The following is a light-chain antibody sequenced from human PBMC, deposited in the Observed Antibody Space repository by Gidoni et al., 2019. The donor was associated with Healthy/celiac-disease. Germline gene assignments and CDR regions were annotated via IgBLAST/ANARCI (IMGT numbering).Light chain of an antibody. Sequence: DIHMTQSPSSLSASVGDRVTITCRASQSISSYLNWYQQKPGKAPKLLIYAASSLQSGVPSRFSGSGSGTDFTLTISSLQPEDFATYYCQQSYSTPWTFGQXTKVEIK. CDR1: QSISSY. CDR3: QQSYSTPWT. CDR2: AAS. V-gene: IGKV1-39*01. J-gene: IGKJ1*01.